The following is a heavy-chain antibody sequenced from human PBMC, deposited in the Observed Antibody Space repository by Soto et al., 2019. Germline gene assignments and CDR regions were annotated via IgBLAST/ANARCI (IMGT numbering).Heavy chain of an antibody. J-gene: IGHJ4*02. CDR3: VGGQYYFDY. CDR2: ISYDGSNK. V-gene: IGHV3-30*03. D-gene: IGHD3-10*01. CDR1: GFPFSSYG. Sequence: QVQLVESGGGVVQPGRSLRLSCAASGFPFSSYGMHWVREAPGKGLEWVAVISYDGSNKYYADSVKGRFTISRDNSASTRYLQMNSLRPEDTALYYCVGGQYYFDYRGQGTLVTFSP.